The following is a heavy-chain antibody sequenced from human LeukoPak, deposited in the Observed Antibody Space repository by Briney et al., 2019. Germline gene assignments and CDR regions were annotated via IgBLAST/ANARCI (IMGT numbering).Heavy chain of an antibody. V-gene: IGHV3-23*01. D-gene: IGHD4-17*01. CDR2: ISGSGGST. CDR1: GFTFSSYA. CDR3: VTYGDYVRNYFDY. Sequence: GGSLRLSCAASGFTFSSYAMSWVRQAPGKGLEWVSAISGSGGSTYYADSVKGRFTISRDNSKNTLYLQMNSLRAEDTAVYYCVTYGDYVRNYFDYWGQGTLVTVSS. J-gene: IGHJ4*02.